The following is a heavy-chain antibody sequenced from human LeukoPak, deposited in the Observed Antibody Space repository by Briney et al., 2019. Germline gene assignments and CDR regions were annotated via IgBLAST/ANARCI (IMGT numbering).Heavy chain of an antibody. Sequence: GRSLRLSCTASGFTFGDYAMSWVRQAPGKGLEWVAVISYDGSNKYYADSVKGRFTISRDNSKNTLYLQMNSLRAEDTAVYYCARLPTYYDFWSGYSTSWDVWGKGTTVTVSS. D-gene: IGHD3-3*01. CDR1: GFTFGDYA. J-gene: IGHJ6*04. CDR2: ISYDGSNK. V-gene: IGHV3-30-3*01. CDR3: ARLPTYYDFWSGYSTSWDV.